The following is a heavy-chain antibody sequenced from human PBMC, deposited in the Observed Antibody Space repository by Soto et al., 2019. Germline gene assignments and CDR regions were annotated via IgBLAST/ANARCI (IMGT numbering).Heavy chain of an antibody. CDR1: GFSLSGDGVG. CDR3: AHAYGGTSWPNDAFDI. Sequence: QITLKESGPTLVKPTETLTVTCTVSGFSLSGDGVGVGWIRQPPGKALEWLALIYWDDDQRYSPSLKSRLTTTKDASKNQVVLTMTNKDPMDTATYYCAHAYGGTSWPNDAFDIWGQGTVVTVSS. CDR2: IYWDDDQ. D-gene: IGHD2-21*01. V-gene: IGHV2-5*02. J-gene: IGHJ3*02.